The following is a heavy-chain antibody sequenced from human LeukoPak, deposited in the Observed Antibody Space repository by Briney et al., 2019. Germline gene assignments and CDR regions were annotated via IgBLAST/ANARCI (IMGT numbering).Heavy chain of an antibody. D-gene: IGHD4-11*01. CDR2: INHSGST. V-gene: IGHV4-34*01. J-gene: IGHJ5*02. Sequence: SETLSLTCAVYGGSFSGYYWSWIRQPPGKGLEWIGEINHSGSTNYNPSLKSRVTISVDTSKNQFSLKLSSVTAADTAVYYCARVYAVTTFSWFDPWGQGTLVTVSS. CDR3: ARVYAVTTFSWFDP. CDR1: GGSFSGYY.